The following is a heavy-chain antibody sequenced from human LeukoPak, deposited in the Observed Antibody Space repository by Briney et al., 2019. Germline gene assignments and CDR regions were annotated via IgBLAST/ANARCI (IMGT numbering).Heavy chain of an antibody. CDR1: GFSFSSYW. CDR3: ARQAVVPASNWFDP. D-gene: IGHD2-2*01. J-gene: IGHJ5*02. Sequence: GGSLRLSCGASGFSFSSYWMSWVRQAPGKGLEWVANIKEDGSEKYYVDSVKGRFTISRDNAKNSLFLQMNSLRAEDTAVYYCARQAVVPASNWFDPWGQGTLVTVSS. V-gene: IGHV3-7*01. CDR2: IKEDGSEK.